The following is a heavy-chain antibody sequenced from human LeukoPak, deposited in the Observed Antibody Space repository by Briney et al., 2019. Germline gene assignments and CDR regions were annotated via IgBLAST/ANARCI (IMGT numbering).Heavy chain of an antibody. V-gene: IGHV1-2*02. Sequence: ASVKVSCKASGYTFTGYYMHWVRQAPGQGLEWMGWINPNSGGTNYAQKFQGRVTMTRDTSISTAYMELSRLRSDDTAVYYCARDPDMYSYGLVSWFDPWGQGTLVTVSS. CDR2: INPNSGGT. D-gene: IGHD5-18*01. CDR1: GYTFTGYY. CDR3: ARDPDMYSYGLVSWFDP. J-gene: IGHJ5*02.